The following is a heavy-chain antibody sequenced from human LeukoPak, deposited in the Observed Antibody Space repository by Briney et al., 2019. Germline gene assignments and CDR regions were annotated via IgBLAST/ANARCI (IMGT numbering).Heavy chain of an antibody. V-gene: IGHV4-30-4*01. D-gene: IGHD6-13*01. J-gene: IGHJ4*02. CDR2: IFYSGST. Sequence: PSETLSLTCTVSGGSISSSDYYWSWMRQPPGKGLEWIGYIFYSGSTYYNPSHKSRITISVNTSKNQFSLKLSSVTAADTAVYYCARVEQLVPNYFDYWGQGTLVTVSS. CDR3: ARVEQLVPNYFDY. CDR1: GGSISSSDYY.